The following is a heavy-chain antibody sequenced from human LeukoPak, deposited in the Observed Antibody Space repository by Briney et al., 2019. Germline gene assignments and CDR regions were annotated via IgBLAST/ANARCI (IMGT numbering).Heavy chain of an antibody. CDR1: GFTFDDYA. CDR2: ISWNSGSI. D-gene: IGHD3-22*01. Sequence: GRSLRLSCAASGFTFDDYAMHWVRQAPGKGLEWVSGISWNSGSIGYADSVKGRFTISRDNAKNSLYLQMNSLRAEDTALYYCAKDSPYYYDRSGYSDYWGQGTLVTVSS. J-gene: IGHJ4*02. CDR3: AKDSPYYYDRSGYSDY. V-gene: IGHV3-9*01.